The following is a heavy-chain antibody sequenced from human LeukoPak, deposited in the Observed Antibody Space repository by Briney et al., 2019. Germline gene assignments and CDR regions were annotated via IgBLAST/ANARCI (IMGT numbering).Heavy chain of an antibody. CDR3: ARVKPAAILSYFDY. Sequence: PGGSLRLSCAASGFTFSDYYMSWIRQAPGKGLEWVSVIYSGGSTYYADSVKGRFTISRENSKNTLYLQMNSLRAEDTAVYYCARVKPAAILSYFDYWGQGTLVTVSS. J-gene: IGHJ4*02. V-gene: IGHV3-53*01. CDR1: GFTFSDYY. CDR2: IYSGGST. D-gene: IGHD2-2*01.